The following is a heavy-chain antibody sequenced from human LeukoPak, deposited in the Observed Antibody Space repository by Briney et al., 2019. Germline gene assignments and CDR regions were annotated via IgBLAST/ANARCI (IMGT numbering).Heavy chain of an antibody. CDR3: ARVVRGEGYYYGMDV. V-gene: IGHV4-59*01. D-gene: IGHD3-10*01. CDR1: GGPISGYH. J-gene: IGHJ6*02. CDR2: IYYSGST. Sequence: SETLSLTCTVSGGPISGYHWSWIRQPPGRDLEWLGYIYYSGSTNYNPSLKSRVTISVDTSKNQFSLKLSSVTAADTAVYYCARVVRGEGYYYGMDVWGQGTTVTVSS.